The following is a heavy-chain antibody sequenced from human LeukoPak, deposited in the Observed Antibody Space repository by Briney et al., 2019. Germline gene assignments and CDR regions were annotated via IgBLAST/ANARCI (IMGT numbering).Heavy chain of an antibody. CDR1: GFTFSSYS. CDR3: ARPGIAVAGEFFDY. CDR2: IRSSSSYI. D-gene: IGHD6-19*01. Sequence: GSLRLSCAASGFTFSSYSMNWVRQAPGKGLQWVSFIRSSSSYIYYADSVKGRFTISRDNAKNSLYLQMNSLRAEDTAVYYCARPGIAVAGEFFDYWGQGTLVTVSS. V-gene: IGHV3-21*01. J-gene: IGHJ4*02.